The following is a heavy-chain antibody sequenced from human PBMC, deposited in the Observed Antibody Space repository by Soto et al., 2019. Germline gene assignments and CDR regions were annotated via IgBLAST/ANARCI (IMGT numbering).Heavy chain of an antibody. J-gene: IGHJ6*02. CDR2: IIPIFGTA. D-gene: IGHD3-3*01. V-gene: IGHV1-69*06. CDR1: GGTFSSYA. Sequence: GASVKVSCKASGGTFSSYAISWVRQAPGQGLEWMGGIIPIFGTANYAQKFQGRVTITADKSTSTAYMELSSLRSEDTAIYYCAREMTIFGVAPGGGVDVWGQGTTVTVSS. CDR3: AREMTIFGVAPGGGVDV.